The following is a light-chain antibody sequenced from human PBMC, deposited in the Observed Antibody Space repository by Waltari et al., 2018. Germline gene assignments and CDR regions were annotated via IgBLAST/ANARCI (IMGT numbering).Light chain of an antibody. CDR1: TSDCGSSHY. Sequence: QSALTQPPSASGSPGPSVPIPCPGTTSDCGSSHYVSGYQQHPGKAPQLLLYEVSERPSGVPDRFSGSKSGNTASLTVSGLQADDEADYYCSSYAGRNSFNVLFGGGTKLTVL. V-gene: IGLV2-8*01. J-gene: IGLJ2*01. CDR2: EVS. CDR3: SSYAGRNSFNVL.